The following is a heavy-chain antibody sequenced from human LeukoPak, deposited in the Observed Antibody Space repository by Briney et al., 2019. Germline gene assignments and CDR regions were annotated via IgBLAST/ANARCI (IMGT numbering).Heavy chain of an antibody. D-gene: IGHD3-10*01. CDR3: ARDVGPPYYYGSGSYYNGNWFDP. CDR2: INTNTGNP. V-gene: IGHV7-4-1*02. Sequence: ASVKVSCKASGYTFTSYAMNWVRQAPGQGLEWMGWINTNTGNPTYAQGFTGRFVFSLDTSVSTAYLQISSLKAEDTAVYYCARDVGPPYYYGSGSYYNGNWFDPWGQGTLVTVSS. J-gene: IGHJ5*02. CDR1: GYTFTSYA.